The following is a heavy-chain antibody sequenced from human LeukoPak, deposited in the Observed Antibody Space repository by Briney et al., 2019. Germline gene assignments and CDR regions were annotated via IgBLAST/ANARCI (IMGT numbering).Heavy chain of an antibody. J-gene: IGHJ6*03. CDR1: GGTFSSYA. Sequence: SVKVSCKASGGTFSSYAISWVRQAPGQGLEWMGGIIPIFGRANYAQKFQGRGTITADESTSTAYMELSSLRSEDTAVYYCARSLDCSSTSCYPSHYYYYYMDVWGKGTTVTVSS. CDR3: ARSLDCSSTSCYPSHYYYYYMDV. D-gene: IGHD2-2*01. V-gene: IGHV1-69*13. CDR2: IIPIFGRA.